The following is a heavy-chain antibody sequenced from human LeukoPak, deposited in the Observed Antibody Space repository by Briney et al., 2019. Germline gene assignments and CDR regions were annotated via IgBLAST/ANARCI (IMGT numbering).Heavy chain of an antibody. Sequence: GGSLRLSCAASGFTFSSYEMNWVRQALGKGLEWVSYISSSGSTIYYADSVKGRFTISRDNAKNSLYLQMNSLRAEDTAGYYCARDRGGLVDYWGQGTLVTVSS. J-gene: IGHJ4*02. CDR1: GFTFSSYE. D-gene: IGHD3-16*01. CDR3: ARDRGGLVDY. V-gene: IGHV3-48*03. CDR2: ISSSGSTI.